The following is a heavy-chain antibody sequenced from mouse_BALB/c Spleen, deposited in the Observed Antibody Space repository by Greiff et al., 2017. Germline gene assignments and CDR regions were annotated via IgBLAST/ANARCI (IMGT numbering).Heavy chain of an antibody. J-gene: IGHJ1*01. CDR2: IYPGDGDT. CDR1: GYTFNGYW. D-gene: IGHD1-2*01. Sequence: VQLQESGAELARPGASVKLSCKASGYTFNGYWMQWVKQRPGQGLEWIGAIYPGDGDTRYTQKFKGKATLTADKSSSTAYMQLSSLASEDSAVYYCAKGGYSYWYFDVWGAGTTVTVSS. CDR3: AKGGYSYWYFDV. V-gene: IGHV1-87*01.